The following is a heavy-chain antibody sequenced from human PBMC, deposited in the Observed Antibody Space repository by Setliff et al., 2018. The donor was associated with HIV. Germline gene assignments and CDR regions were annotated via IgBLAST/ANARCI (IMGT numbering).Heavy chain of an antibody. CDR1: GYTFTGNY. Sequence: ASVKVSCQASGYTFTGNYRHWVRQAPGQGLEWMGWITPNSGGTNYEQQFKGRVTMTRDTSISTAYMELRRLRSDDPALYYCARTLYSSCSSFDYWGQGTLVTVSS. CDR3: ARTLYSSCSSFDY. CDR2: ITPNSGGT. J-gene: IGHJ4*02. V-gene: IGHV1-2*02. D-gene: IGHD6-19*01.